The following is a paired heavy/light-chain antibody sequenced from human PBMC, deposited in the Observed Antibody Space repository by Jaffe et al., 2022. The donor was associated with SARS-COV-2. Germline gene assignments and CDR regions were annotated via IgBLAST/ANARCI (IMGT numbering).Heavy chain of an antibody. CDR1: GGIFFRYT. D-gene: IGHD3-10*01. CDR2: INADDGKT. J-gene: IGHJ5*02. V-gene: IGHV1-3*01. CDR3: ARGITDSENQNWFDP. Sequence: VQLVQSGAGVKEPGASVNLSCKASGGIFFRYTIQWLRQAPGQSPEWMGWINADDGKTEYSQTFQDRLTITRDTSASTAYMELSRLRSEDTAVYYCARGITDSENQNWFDPWGQGILVTVSS.
Light chain of an antibody. J-gene: IGKJ4*01. CDR2: KAS. Sequence: DIQMTQSPSTLSASVGDRVTLTCRASQYISGWLAWYQQKPGKAPKVLIYKASSLESGVPSRFSGSGSGTEFTLTISSLQPDDFATYYCQQYFTYGLTFGGGTKVEVK. CDR1: QYISGW. CDR3: QQYFTYGLT. V-gene: IGKV1-5*03.